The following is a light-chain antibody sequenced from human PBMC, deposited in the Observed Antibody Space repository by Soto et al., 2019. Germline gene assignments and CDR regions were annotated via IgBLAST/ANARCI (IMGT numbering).Light chain of an antibody. CDR2: DAS. CDR1: QSVSSY. CDR3: LLRTNRPPVT. J-gene: IGKJ4*01. Sequence: EIVLTQSPATLSLSPGERATLSCRASQSVSSYLAWYQQKPGQAPRLLIYDASNRATGIPARFSGSGSGTDFALTLRSLEPEDFAYNDRLLRTNRPPVTFGGGTKVEIK. V-gene: IGKV3-11*01.